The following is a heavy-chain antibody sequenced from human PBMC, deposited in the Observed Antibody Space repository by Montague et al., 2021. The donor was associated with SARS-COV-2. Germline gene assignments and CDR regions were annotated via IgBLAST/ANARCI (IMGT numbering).Heavy chain of an antibody. J-gene: IGHJ4*02. CDR2: NYHTGNT. V-gene: IGHV4-4*02. CDR1: GASVTSTNW. D-gene: IGHD3-22*01. Sequence: SETLSLTCAVSGASVTSTNWWSCVRQPTAKGLEWFGENYHTGNTNYSPSLKNRVSISLDKSKNQLSLRLNSVTAADTAVYYCASPKEGSGYYRPFDYWGQGILVTVSS. CDR3: ASPKEGSGYYRPFDY.